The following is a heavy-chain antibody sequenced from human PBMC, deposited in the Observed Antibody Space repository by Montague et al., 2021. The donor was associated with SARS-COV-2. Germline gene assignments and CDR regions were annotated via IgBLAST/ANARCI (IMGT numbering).Heavy chain of an antibody. J-gene: IGHJ4*02. CDR2: ISMSETRT. Sequence: SLRLSCAAAGFTFSRYSMNWARQAPGKGLEWISYISMSETRTQHADSVKGRFTISRDNARNSLYLQMRSLTGGDTAVYYCARVASEHTAMAPDYWGQGTLVTVSS. CDR3: ARVASEHTAMAPDY. D-gene: IGHD5-18*01. CDR1: GFTFSRYS. V-gene: IGHV3-48*04.